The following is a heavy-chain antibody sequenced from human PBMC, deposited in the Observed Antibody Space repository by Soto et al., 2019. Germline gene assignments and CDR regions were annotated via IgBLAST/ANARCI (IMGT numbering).Heavy chain of an antibody. CDR2: IFSSGST. CDR3: ARYILFGGRRSWFGP. D-gene: IGHD2-15*01. Sequence: QVQLQESGPGLVKPSQTLSLTCTVSGDSITNGTYYWSWIRQHPGKGLEWIGHIFSSGSTYYNPYLESRVTLPVDTSRNQCSLRLNSVTAAVTAVYYCARYILFGGRRSWFGPWGQGTLFTVSS. CDR1: GDSITNGTYY. V-gene: IGHV4-31*03. J-gene: IGHJ5*02.